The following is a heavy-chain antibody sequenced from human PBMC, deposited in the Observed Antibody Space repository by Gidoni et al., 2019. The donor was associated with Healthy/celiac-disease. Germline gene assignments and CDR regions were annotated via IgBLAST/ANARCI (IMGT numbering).Heavy chain of an antibody. J-gene: IGHJ3*02. CDR1: GLTFSGSA. Sequence: EVQLVESEGGLVQPGGSLKLSCAASGLTFSGSAMHWVRQASGKGLEWVCRIRSKANSYATAYAASVKGRFTISRDDSKNTAYLQMNSLKTEDTAVYYCTSPIVVVPADAFDIWGQGTMVTVSS. V-gene: IGHV3-73*02. CDR2: IRSKANSYAT. CDR3: TSPIVVVPADAFDI. D-gene: IGHD2-2*01.